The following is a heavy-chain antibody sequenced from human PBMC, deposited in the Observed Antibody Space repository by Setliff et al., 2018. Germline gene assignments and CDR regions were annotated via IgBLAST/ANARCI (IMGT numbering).Heavy chain of an antibody. CDR3: ARDLDYQYYYETSGRDAFDI. J-gene: IGHJ3*02. CDR2: TIPMFGTT. D-gene: IGHD3-22*01. CDR1: GGTFTKYG. Sequence: SVKVSCKASGGTFTKYGISWVRQAPGQGLEWMGGTIPMFGTTNYARKFQGRVTIISDESTSTAYMQLSSLRSDDTAVYYCARDLDYQYYYETSGRDAFDIWGLGTMVTVAS. V-gene: IGHV1-69*13.